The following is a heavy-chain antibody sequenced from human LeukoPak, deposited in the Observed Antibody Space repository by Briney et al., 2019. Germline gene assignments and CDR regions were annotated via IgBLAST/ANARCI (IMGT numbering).Heavy chain of an antibody. CDR2: INHSGST. V-gene: IGHV4-34*01. Sequence: SETLSPTCAVYGGSFSGYYWSWIRQPPGKGLEWIGEINHSGSTNYNPSLKSRVTISVDTSKNQFSLQLNSVTPEDTAVYYCARFMGKGAAFDYWGQGTLVTVSS. CDR1: GGSFSGYY. D-gene: IGHD6-13*01. CDR3: ARFMGKGAAFDY. J-gene: IGHJ4*02.